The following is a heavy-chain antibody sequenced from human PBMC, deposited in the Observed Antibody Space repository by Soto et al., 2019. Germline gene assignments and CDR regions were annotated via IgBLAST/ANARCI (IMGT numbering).Heavy chain of an antibody. V-gene: IGHV4-59*01. J-gene: IGHJ6*02. Sequence: QVQLQESGPGLVKPSETLSLTCTVSGGSISSYYWSWIRQPPGKGLEWIGYIYYSGSTNYNPSLKSQVTISVDTSKNQFSLKLSSVTAADTAVYYCARDRKMDVWGQGTTVTVSS. CDR3: ARDRKMDV. CDR1: GGSISSYY. CDR2: IYYSGST.